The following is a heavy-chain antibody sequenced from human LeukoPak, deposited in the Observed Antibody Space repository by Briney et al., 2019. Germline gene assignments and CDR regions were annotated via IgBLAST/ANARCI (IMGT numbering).Heavy chain of an antibody. CDR1: GFTFSSYS. Sequence: GGSLRLSCAASGFTFSSYSMNWVRQAPGKWLEWVSSISSSSGYIYYADSVKGRFTISRDNAKNSLYLQMNSLRAEDTAVYYCAIEEQSAFDIWGQGTMVTVSS. J-gene: IGHJ3*02. D-gene: IGHD1-26*01. CDR2: ISSSSGYI. V-gene: IGHV3-21*01. CDR3: AIEEQSAFDI.